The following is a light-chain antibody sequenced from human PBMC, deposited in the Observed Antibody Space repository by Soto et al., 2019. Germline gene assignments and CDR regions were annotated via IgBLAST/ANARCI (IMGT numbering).Light chain of an antibody. V-gene: IGLV2-23*01. J-gene: IGLJ2*01. CDR3: CSSAGTNTLI. CDR2: EDT. CDR1: SSDVGNYNL. Sequence: SALTQPASVSGSPGQSITISCTGTSSDVGNYNLVSWYQQIPDKAPKLIIYEDTKRPSGVSYRFSGSKSANTASLTISGLQAEDEADYYCCSSAGTNTLIFGGGTKLTVL.